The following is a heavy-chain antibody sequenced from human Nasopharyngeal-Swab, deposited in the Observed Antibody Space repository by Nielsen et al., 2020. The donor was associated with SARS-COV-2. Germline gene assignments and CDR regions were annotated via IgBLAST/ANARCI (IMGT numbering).Heavy chain of an antibody. CDR2: IYYSGST. V-gene: IGHV4-30-4*01. CDR3: AREGNCSGGSCYSYFDY. J-gene: IGHJ4*02. D-gene: IGHD2-15*01. Sequence: WIRPPPGKGLEWIGYIYYSGSTYYNPSLKSRVAISVDTSKNQFSLKLSSVTAADTAVYYCAREGNCSGGSCYSYFDYWGQGTLVTVSS.